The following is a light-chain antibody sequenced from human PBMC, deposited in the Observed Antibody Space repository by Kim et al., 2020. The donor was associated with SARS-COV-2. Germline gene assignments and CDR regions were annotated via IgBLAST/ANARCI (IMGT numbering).Light chain of an antibody. CDR2: GNS. Sequence: QRVTISCTGSSSNIGAGYDVHWYQQLPGTATNLLIYGNSHRPSGVPDRFSCSKSGTSASLAITGLQAEDEADYYCQSYDSSLSGSVFGGGTQLTVL. J-gene: IGLJ3*02. CDR1: SSNIGAGYD. V-gene: IGLV1-40*01. CDR3: QSYDSSLSGSV.